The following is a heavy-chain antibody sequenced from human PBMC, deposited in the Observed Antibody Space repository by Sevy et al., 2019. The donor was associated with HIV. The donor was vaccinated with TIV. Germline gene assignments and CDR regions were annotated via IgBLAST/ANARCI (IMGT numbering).Heavy chain of an antibody. J-gene: IGHJ6*02. D-gene: IGHD3-22*01. CDR1: GFTFDDYA. CDR2: ISWNSGSI. CDR3: AKEHYYDSSGHYYYYGMDV. V-gene: IGHV3-9*01. Sequence: GGSLRLSCAASGFTFDDYAMHWVRQAPGKGLEWVSGISWNSGSIGYADSVKGRFTISRDNAKNSLYLQMKSLRAEDTALYYCAKEHYYDSSGHYYYYGMDVWGQGTTVTVSS.